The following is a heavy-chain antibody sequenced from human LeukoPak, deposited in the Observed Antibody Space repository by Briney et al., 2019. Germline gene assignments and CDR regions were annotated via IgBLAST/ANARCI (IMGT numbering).Heavy chain of an antibody. D-gene: IGHD6-13*01. CDR3: ARDQGIAAALDY. CDR1: GFTFSDYY. J-gene: IGHJ4*02. V-gene: IGHV3-11*06. Sequence: GGSLRLSCAASGFTFSDYYMSWIRQAPGKRLEWVSYISSSSSYTNYADSVKGRFTISRDNAKNSLYLQMNSLRAEDTAVYYCARDQGIAAALDYWGQGTLVTVSS. CDR2: ISSSSSYT.